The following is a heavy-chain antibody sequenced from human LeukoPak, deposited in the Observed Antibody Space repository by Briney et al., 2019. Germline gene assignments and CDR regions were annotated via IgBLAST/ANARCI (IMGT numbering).Heavy chain of an antibody. D-gene: IGHD2-2*01. J-gene: IGHJ6*03. CDR2: IYYSWST. V-gene: IGHV4-59*01. Sequence: SETLSLTCTVSGGSISSYYWSWIRQPPGKGLEWIGYIYYSWSTNYNPSLKSRVTISVDTSKNQFSLKLSSVTAADTAVYYCARASGGYCSSTSCQTSYYYYYYYMDVWGKGTTVTISS. CDR1: GGSISSYY. CDR3: ARASGGYCSSTSCQTSYYYYYYYMDV.